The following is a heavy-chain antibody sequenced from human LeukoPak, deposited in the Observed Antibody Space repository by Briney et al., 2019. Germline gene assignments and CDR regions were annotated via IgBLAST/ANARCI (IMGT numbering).Heavy chain of an antibody. J-gene: IGHJ3*02. CDR1: GFTFSSYS. CDR3: ARPGAFDI. V-gene: IGHV3-21*01. CDR2: ISGSGGST. Sequence: GGSLRLSCAAPGFTFSSYSMNWVRQAPGKGLEWVSAISGSGGSTYYADSVKGRFTISRDNAKNSLYLQMNSLRAEDTAVYYCARPGAFDIWGQGTMVTVSS.